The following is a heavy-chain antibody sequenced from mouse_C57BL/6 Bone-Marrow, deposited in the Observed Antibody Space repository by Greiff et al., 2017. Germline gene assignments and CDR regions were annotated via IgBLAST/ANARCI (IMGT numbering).Heavy chain of an antibody. CDR2: ISYDGSN. CDR1: GYSITSGYY. Sequence: EVQRVESGPGLVKPSQSLSLTCSVTGYSITSGYYWNWNRQFPGNILEWMGYISYDGSNNYNPPLKNRITFTRDTSNNQFFLKLNSVTTEDTATYYYATAHYSGSSIDYWGQGTTLTVSS. CDR3: ATAHYSGSSIDY. J-gene: IGHJ2*01. V-gene: IGHV3-6*01. D-gene: IGHD1-1*01.